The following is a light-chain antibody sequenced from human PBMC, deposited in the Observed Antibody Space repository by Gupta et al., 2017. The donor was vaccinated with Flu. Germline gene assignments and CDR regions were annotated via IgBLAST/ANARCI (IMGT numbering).Light chain of an antibody. CDR1: TSNIGAGYD. V-gene: IGLV1-40*01. Sequence: SVLPRSRSASGAPWQRLTNYCTGSTSNIGAGYDLQWYQQLPGTAPKLLIYVNSNRPSGVPDPFPGSKSGTSATLAMTRPQAEDDADYYCQSYYSSLSGPSYVFGTGTKLTVL. CDR3: QSYYSSLSGPSYV. CDR2: VNS. J-gene: IGLJ1*01.